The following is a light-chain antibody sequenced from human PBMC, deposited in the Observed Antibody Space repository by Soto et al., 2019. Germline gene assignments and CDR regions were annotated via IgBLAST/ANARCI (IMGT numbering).Light chain of an antibody. CDR2: AAS. V-gene: IGKV1-39*01. CDR3: QQYYRNTPWT. J-gene: IGKJ1*01. Sequence: DIEMTQSPSSLSASIGETVTVTCRASQSISRYLNWYQQKPGKAPTLLISAASSLERGVPLRFSGGGSGTEFALPIGILQPADLATYYCQQYYRNTPWTCGQGTQV. CDR1: QSISRY.